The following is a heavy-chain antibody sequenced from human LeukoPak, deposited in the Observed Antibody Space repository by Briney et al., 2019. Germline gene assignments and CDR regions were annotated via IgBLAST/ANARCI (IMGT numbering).Heavy chain of an antibody. V-gene: IGHV4-59*01. CDR3: ARVATMTKDAFDI. D-gene: IGHD3-22*01. CDR1: GVSFSGYY. CDR2: IYYSGST. J-gene: IGHJ3*02. Sequence: SETLSLTCAVYGVSFSGYYWSWIRQPPGKGLEWIGYIYYSGSTNYNPSLKSRVTISLDTSNNQFSLKLSSVTAADTAVYYCARVATMTKDAFDIWGQGTMVTVSS.